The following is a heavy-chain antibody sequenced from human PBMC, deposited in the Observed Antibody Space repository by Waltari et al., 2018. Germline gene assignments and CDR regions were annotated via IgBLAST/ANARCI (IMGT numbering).Heavy chain of an antibody. J-gene: IGHJ6*03. D-gene: IGHD6-13*01. CDR2: IIPILGRA. Sequence: QVQLVRSGAEVKKPGSSVKVSCKSSGGTFSSYAIGWVRQAPGQGLGWMGGIIPILGRANYAQKFQGRVTITAXXXTSTAYMELSSLRSEXTAVYYCARVIGYSSSWWXYYYYYMDVWGKGTTVXVSS. CDR1: GGTFSSYA. V-gene: IGHV1-69*10. CDR3: ARVIGYSSSWWXYYYYYMDV.